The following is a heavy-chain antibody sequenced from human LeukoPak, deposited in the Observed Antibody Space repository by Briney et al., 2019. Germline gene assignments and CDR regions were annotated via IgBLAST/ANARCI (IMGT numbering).Heavy chain of an antibody. J-gene: IGHJ4*02. CDR3: AVSIQAPAIPAFDY. CDR2: IDPHSGGT. CDR1: GNNFSRY. V-gene: IGHV1-2*02. Sequence: ASVKVSCNTSGNNFSRYIHWMRQAPGQGLEWMGWIDPHSGGTNPAQKFQGRVTMTRDTSISAVYMELTSLRSDDTAVYYCAVSIQAPAIPAFDYWGQGTLVTVSS. D-gene: IGHD2-21*02.